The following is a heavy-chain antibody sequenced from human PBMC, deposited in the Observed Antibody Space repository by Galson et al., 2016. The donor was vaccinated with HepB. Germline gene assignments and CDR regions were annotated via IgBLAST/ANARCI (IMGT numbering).Heavy chain of an antibody. J-gene: IGHJ4*02. CDR3: ARASGPLTYYYDSSGYEDY. V-gene: IGHV4-34*01. D-gene: IGHD3-22*01. CDR1: GGSFSGYY. CDR2: INHSVIT. Sequence: SETLSLTCAVYGGSFSGYYWSWIRQPPGKGLEWIGEINHSVITHYNPSLKRRLTISVDTSKNQFSLRLNSVTAADTAVYYCARASGPLTYYYDSSGYEDYWGQGTLVTVSS.